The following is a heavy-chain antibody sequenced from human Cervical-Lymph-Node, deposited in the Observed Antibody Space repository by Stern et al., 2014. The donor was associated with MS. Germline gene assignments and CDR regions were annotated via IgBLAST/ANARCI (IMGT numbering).Heavy chain of an antibody. CDR3: GRFTRGSPSDY. D-gene: IGHD3-10*01. J-gene: IGHJ4*02. CDR2: IRDDGSDK. V-gene: IGHV3-7*01. Sequence: MQLVQSGGGLVQPRESLTLSCVASGFTFSVYWMSWVRQAPGKGLEWVANIRDDGSDKYYVDSVKGRFTISRDNAKNSLYLQMNSLRGEDTAVYFCGRFTRGSPSDYWGQGTQVTVSP. CDR1: GFTFSVYW.